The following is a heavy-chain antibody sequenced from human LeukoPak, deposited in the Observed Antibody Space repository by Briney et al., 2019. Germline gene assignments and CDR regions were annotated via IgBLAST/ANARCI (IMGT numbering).Heavy chain of an antibody. CDR3: ARGGYCTTTSCYLDY. CDR2: IKQDGSEK. J-gene: IGHJ4*02. V-gene: IGHV3-7*04. CDR1: GFTFSSYW. Sequence: PGGSLRLSCATSGFTFSSYWMNWVRQAPGKGLEWVANIKQDGSEKYYVDSVKGRFTISRDNAKSSLYLQMNSLRAEDTAVYYCARGGYCTTTSCYLDYWGQGTLVTVSS. D-gene: IGHD2-2*01.